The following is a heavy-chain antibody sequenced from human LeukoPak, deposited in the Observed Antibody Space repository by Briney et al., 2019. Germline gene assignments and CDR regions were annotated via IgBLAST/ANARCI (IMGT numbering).Heavy chain of an antibody. V-gene: IGHV4-34*01. D-gene: IGHD6-19*01. CDR2: INHSGST. J-gene: IGHJ4*02. CDR3: ARLEAVAAFGY. CDR1: GFTFSTYS. Sequence: GSLRLSCAASGFTFSTYSMNWVRQPPGKGLEWIGEINHSGSTNYNPSLKSRVTISVDTSKNQFSLKLSSVTAADTAVYYCARLEAVAAFGYWGQGTLVTVSS.